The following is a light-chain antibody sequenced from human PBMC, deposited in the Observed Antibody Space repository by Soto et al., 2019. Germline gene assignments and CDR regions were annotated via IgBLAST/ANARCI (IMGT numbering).Light chain of an antibody. CDR3: QQYYSTPPT. V-gene: IGKV4-1*01. Sequence: DIVVTQSTDCLALSRGERATINCNSSQSVLYSSNNKNYLAWYQQKPGQPPKLLIYWASTRESGVPDRFSGSGSGTDFTLTISSLQAEDVAVYYCQQYYSTPPTFGQGTKVDI. CDR2: WAS. J-gene: IGKJ1*01. CDR1: QSVLYSSNNKNY.